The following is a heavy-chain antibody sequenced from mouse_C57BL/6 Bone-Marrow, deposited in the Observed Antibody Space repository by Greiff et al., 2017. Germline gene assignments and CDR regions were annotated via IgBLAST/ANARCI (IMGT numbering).Heavy chain of an antibody. J-gene: IGHJ2*01. CDR3: ARRGGRGSSLFDY. V-gene: IGHV1-50*01. CDR1: GYTFTSYW. Sequence: VQLQQPGAELVKPGASVKLSCKASGYTFTSYWMQWVKQRPGQGLEWIGEIDPSDSYTNYNQKFKGKATLTVDTSYSTAYMQLSSLTSEDSAVYYCARRGGRGSSLFDYWGQGTTLTVSS. CDR2: IDPSDSYT. D-gene: IGHD1-1*01.